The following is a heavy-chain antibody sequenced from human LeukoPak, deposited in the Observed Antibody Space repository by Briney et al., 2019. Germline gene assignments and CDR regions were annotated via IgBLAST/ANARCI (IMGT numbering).Heavy chain of an antibody. V-gene: IGHV1-2*02. D-gene: IGHD2-2*01. Sequence: GASVKVSCKASGHTFTGYYMHWVRQAPGQGLEWMGWINPNSGGTNYAQKFQGRVTMTRDTSISTAYMELSRLRSDDTAVYYCARDSVVVVPAAIPEYFQHWGQGTLVTVSS. CDR2: INPNSGGT. CDR3: ARDSVVVVPAAIPEYFQH. CDR1: GHTFTGYY. J-gene: IGHJ1*01.